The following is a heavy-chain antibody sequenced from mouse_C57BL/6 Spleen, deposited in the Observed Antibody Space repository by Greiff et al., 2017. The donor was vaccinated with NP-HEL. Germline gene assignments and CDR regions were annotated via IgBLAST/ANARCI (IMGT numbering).Heavy chain of an antibody. J-gene: IGHJ3*01. V-gene: IGHV1-55*01. CDR3: ARGGWLLPFAY. CDR1: GYTFTSYW. D-gene: IGHD2-3*01. Sequence: VQLQQPGAELVKPGASVKMSCKASGYTFTSYWITWVKQRPGQGLEWIGDIYPGSGSTNYNEKFKSKATLTVETSSSTAYMQLSSLTSEDSAVYYCARGGWLLPFAYWGHGTLVTVSA. CDR2: IYPGSGST.